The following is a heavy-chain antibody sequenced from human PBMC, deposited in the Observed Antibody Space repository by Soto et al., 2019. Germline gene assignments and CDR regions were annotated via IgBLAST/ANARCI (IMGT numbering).Heavy chain of an antibody. D-gene: IGHD6-13*01. CDR2: INAGNGNT. Sequence: EASVKVSCKASGYTFTSYAMHWVRQAPGQRLEWMGWINAGNGNTKYSQKFQGRVTITRDTSASPAYMELSSLRSEDTAVYYCARDPSIAAAGPKLYNWFDPWGQGTLVTVSS. J-gene: IGHJ5*02. CDR1: GYTFTSYA. CDR3: ARDPSIAAAGPKLYNWFDP. V-gene: IGHV1-3*01.